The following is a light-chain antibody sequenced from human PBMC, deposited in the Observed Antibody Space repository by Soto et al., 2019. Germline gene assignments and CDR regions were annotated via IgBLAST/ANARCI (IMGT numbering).Light chain of an antibody. J-gene: IGLJ3*02. CDR2: RDN. CDR1: TPNIGRSY. CDR3: AAWDDSLSAWL. V-gene: IGLV1-47*01. Sequence: QSVLTQPPSASGTPGQRVTISCSGSTPNIGRSYVYWYQQFPGTAPKLLIYRDNQRPSGVPDRFSGSKSGSSASLAVSGLRPEDEADYFCAAWDDSLSAWLFGGGTKLTV.